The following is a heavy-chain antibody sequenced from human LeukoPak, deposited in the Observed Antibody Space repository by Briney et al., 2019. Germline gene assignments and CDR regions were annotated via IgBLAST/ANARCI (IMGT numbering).Heavy chain of an antibody. CDR2: ISSSSSTI. D-gene: IGHD6-19*01. Sequence: GGSLRLSCAASGFTFSSYSMNWVRQAPGKGLEWVSYISSSSSTIYYADSVKGRFTISRDNAKNSLYLQMNSLRAEDTAVYYCARTYGSGWYGEEYFDYWGQGTLVTVSS. J-gene: IGHJ4*02. CDR3: ARTYGSGWYGEEYFDY. V-gene: IGHV3-48*04. CDR1: GFTFSSYS.